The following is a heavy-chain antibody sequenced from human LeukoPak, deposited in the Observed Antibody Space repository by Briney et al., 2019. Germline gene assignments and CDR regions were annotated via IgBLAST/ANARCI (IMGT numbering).Heavy chain of an antibody. J-gene: IGHJ4*02. CDR3: AREGSSNGFYYFDF. CDR2: ISTTDTEKYI. Sequence: GGSLRLSCAASGFAFSDFSMVWVRQAPGKGLEWVSSISTTDTEKYIYYVDSVKGRFTISRDDAKSSLFLHMNSLRAEDTAVYYCAREGSSNGFYYFDFWGQGTLVTVSS. D-gene: IGHD5-18*01. CDR1: GFAFSDFS. V-gene: IGHV3-21*01.